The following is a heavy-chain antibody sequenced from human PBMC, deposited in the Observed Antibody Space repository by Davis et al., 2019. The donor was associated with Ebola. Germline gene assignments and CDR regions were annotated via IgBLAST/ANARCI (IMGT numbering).Heavy chain of an antibody. J-gene: IGHJ5*02. CDR2: IIPFVGIG. CDR1: GGTFSTFR. CDR3: SRDPPHS. Sequence: SVKVSCKASGGTFSTFRISWVRQAPGQGLEWMGRIIPFVGIGDYAPKLRDRVTITADKLTKTAYMELSGLRSDDTAVYYCSRDPPHSWGQGTLVIVSS. V-gene: IGHV1-69*04.